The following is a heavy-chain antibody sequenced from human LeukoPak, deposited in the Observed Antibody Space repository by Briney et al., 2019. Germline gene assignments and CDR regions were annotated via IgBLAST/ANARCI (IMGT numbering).Heavy chain of an antibody. Sequence: PSETLSLTCTVSGVSISSSSYYWSWIRQSPGKELEWIGYIYYSGSTNYNPSLKSRVTISVDTSKNQFSLKLSSVTAADTAVYYCARGPLPLRRQFDYWGQGTLVTVSS. J-gene: IGHJ4*02. V-gene: IGHV4-61*01. D-gene: IGHD4-17*01. CDR2: IYYSGST. CDR3: ARGPLPLRRQFDY. CDR1: GVSISSSSYY.